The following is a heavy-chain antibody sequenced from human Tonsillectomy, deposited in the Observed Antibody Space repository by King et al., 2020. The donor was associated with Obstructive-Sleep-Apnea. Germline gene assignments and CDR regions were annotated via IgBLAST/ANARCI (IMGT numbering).Heavy chain of an antibody. V-gene: IGHV4-59*08. CDR3: ASGTYFDY. CDR2: IYYSGST. Sequence: VQLQESGPGLVKPSETLSLTCTVSGGSISSYYWSWIRQPPGKGLEWIGYIYYSGSTNYNPSLKSRVTISVDTSKNQFSLKLSSVTAADTAVYYCASGTYFDYWGKGTLVTVSS. D-gene: IGHD1-1*01. J-gene: IGHJ4*02. CDR1: GGSISSYY.